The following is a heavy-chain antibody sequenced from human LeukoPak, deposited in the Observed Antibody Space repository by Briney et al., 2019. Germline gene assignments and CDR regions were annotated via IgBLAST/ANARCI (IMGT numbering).Heavy chain of an antibody. CDR3: AKRSIVGATNNWFDP. CDR1: GGTFSCYA. V-gene: IGHV1-69*01. Sequence: ASGKVSCKASGGTFSCYAISWVRQAPGQGLEWMGGIIPILGTANYAQKFQGRVTITADESTSTAYMELSSLRSGDTAVYYCAKRSIVGATNNWFDPWGQGTLVTVSS. J-gene: IGHJ5*02. CDR2: IIPILGTA. D-gene: IGHD1-26*01.